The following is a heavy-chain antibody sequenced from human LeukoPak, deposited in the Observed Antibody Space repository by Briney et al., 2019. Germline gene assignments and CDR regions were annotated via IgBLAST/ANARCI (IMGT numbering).Heavy chain of an antibody. CDR2: ISGSGGST. D-gene: IGHD4-17*01. CDR1: GFKFIDYA. CDR3: AKEKSDYGDYFGDAFDI. Sequence: QAGGSLRLSCAASGFKFIDYAMSWVRQAPGKGLEWVSAISGSGGSTYYADSVKGRFTISRDNSKNTLYLQMNSLRAEDTAVYYCAKEKSDYGDYFGDAFDIWGQGTMVTVSS. V-gene: IGHV3-23*01. J-gene: IGHJ3*02.